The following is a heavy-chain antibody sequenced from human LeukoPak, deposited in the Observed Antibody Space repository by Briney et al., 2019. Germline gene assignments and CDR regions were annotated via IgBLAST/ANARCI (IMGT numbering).Heavy chain of an antibody. D-gene: IGHD3-22*01. V-gene: IGHV4-39*01. CDR1: GVSINSSHYY. Sequence: PSETLSLTCTVSGVSINSSHYYWGWIRQPPGKGLEWIGSVYYSGSTYYNPFLKSRVTISVDTSKNQFYLRLSSVTAADTAVYYCARRRYDSGGYPHWGQGTLVTVSS. CDR3: ARRRYDSGGYPH. J-gene: IGHJ4*02. CDR2: VYYSGST.